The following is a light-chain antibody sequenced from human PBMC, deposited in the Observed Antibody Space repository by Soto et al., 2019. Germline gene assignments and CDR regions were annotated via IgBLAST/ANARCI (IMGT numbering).Light chain of an antibody. Sequence: DIQMTPSPSSLSESVGDRVTITCQASQNINNYLNWYQQKPGKAPKLLIYAASTLQSGVPSRFSGSGSGTEFTLTISSLQPEDFATYYCQQLNSYPITFGQGTRLEI. CDR2: AAS. CDR3: QQLNSYPIT. V-gene: IGKV1-9*01. J-gene: IGKJ5*01. CDR1: QNINNY.